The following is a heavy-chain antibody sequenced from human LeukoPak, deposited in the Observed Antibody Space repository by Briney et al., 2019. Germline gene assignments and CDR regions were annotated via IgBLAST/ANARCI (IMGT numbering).Heavy chain of an antibody. D-gene: IGHD5-12*01. Sequence: GESLKISCKGSGYSFTSYWIGWVRQMPGKGLEWMGIIHPGDSDTRYSPSFQGQVTISVDKSISTAFLQWSSLKASDTAVYYCAGASHKYFQHWGQGTLVTVSS. J-gene: IGHJ1*01. CDR3: AGASHKYFQH. CDR1: GYSFTSYW. CDR2: IHPGDSDT. V-gene: IGHV5-51*01.